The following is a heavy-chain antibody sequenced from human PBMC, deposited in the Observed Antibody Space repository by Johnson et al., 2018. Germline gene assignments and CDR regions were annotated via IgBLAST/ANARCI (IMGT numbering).Heavy chain of an antibody. D-gene: IGHD1-26*01. V-gene: IGHV4-59*01. Sequence: QVQLQESGPGLVKPSETLSLTCTVSGGSISSYYWSWIRQPPGKGLEWIGYIYYSGSTNYNPSLKSRVTISVDTSKNQFSLKLSSVTAADTAVYYCARELIVGATRAFDIWGQGTMVTVSS. CDR1: GGSISSYY. J-gene: IGHJ3*02. CDR2: IYYSGST. CDR3: ARELIVGATRAFDI.